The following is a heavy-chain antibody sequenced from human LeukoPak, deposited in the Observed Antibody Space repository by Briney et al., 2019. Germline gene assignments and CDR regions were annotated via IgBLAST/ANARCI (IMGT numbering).Heavy chain of an antibody. V-gene: IGHV1-69*05. CDR2: IIPIFGTA. Sequence: SVKVSCKASGGTYSSYAISWVRQAPGQALEWMGRIIPIFGTANYAQKFQGRVTITTDESTSIAYMELSSLRSEDTAMYYCARDRGVSGWRHRGFDYWGQGTLVTVSS. D-gene: IGHD6-19*01. J-gene: IGHJ4*02. CDR1: GGTYSSYA. CDR3: ARDRGVSGWRHRGFDY.